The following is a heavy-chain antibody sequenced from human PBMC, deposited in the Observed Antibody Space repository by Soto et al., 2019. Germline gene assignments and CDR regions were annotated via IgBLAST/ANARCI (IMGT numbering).Heavy chain of an antibody. Sequence: SGPTLVKPTQTLTLTCTFSGFSLSTSGMCVSWIRQPPGKALEWLARIDWDDDKYYSTSLKTRLTISKDTSKNQVVLTMTNMDPVDTATYYCARSTLGYCSSTSCYGARWEYFQHWGQGTLVTVSS. J-gene: IGHJ1*01. CDR2: IDWDDDK. V-gene: IGHV2-70*11. CDR1: GFSLSTSGMC. CDR3: ARSTLGYCSSTSCYGARWEYFQH. D-gene: IGHD2-2*01.